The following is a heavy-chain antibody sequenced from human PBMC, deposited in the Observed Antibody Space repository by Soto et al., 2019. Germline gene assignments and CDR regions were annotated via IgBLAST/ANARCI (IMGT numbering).Heavy chain of an antibody. D-gene: IGHD6-19*01. J-gene: IGHJ4*02. CDR2: ISGSGGST. Sequence: EVQLLESGGGLVQPGGSLRLSCAASGFTFSSYAMSWVRQAPGKGLEWVSAISGSGGSTYYADSVKGRFTISRDNSKNTLYLQMYSLRAEDTAVYYSAKRVRERGIAVAGTPWGQGTLVTVSS. CDR1: GFTFSSYA. V-gene: IGHV3-23*01. CDR3: AKRVRERGIAVAGTP.